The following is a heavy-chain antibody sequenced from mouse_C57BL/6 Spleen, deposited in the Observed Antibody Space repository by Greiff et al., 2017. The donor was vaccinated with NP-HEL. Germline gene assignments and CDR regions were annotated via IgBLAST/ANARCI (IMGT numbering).Heavy chain of an antibody. V-gene: IGHV5-9-1*02. D-gene: IGHD2-3*01. CDR3: TRGDGYYVFYFDY. Sequence: EVKLMESGEGLVKPGGSLKLSCAASGFTFSSYAMSWVRQTPEKRLEWVAYISSGGDYIYYADTVKGRFTISRDNARNTLYLQMSSLKSEDTAMYYCTRGDGYYVFYFDYWGQGTTLTVSS. CDR1: GFTFSSYA. CDR2: ISSGGDYI. J-gene: IGHJ2*01.